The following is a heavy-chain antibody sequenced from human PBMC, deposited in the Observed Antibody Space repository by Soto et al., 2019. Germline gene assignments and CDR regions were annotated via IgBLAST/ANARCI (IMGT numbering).Heavy chain of an antibody. V-gene: IGHV4-31*03. Sequence: KPSETLSLTCTVSGGSISSGGYFWSWIRQPPGKGLEWIGNIFYSGTTYYNPSLKSRVTISVDTSKNQFFLKLSSVTAADTAVYFCARGVLYWGQGTLVTVS. J-gene: IGHJ4*02. CDR2: IFYSGTT. CDR1: GGSISSGGYF. D-gene: IGHD1-1*01. CDR3: ARGVLY.